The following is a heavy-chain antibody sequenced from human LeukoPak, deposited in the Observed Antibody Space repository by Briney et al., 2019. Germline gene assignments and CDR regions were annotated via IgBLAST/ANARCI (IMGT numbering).Heavy chain of an antibody. CDR3: ARDLIVVVPAAIATHNYYYYGMDV. CDR2: IKQEGSEK. D-gene: IGHD2-2*02. Sequence: GGSLRLSCAASGFTFSSYWMSWVRQAPGKGLEWVANIKQEGSEKYYVDSVKGRFTISRDNAKNSLYLQMNSLRAEDTAVYYCARDLIVVVPAAIATHNYYYYGMDVWGQGTTVTVSS. CDR1: GFTFSSYW. J-gene: IGHJ6*02. V-gene: IGHV3-7*01.